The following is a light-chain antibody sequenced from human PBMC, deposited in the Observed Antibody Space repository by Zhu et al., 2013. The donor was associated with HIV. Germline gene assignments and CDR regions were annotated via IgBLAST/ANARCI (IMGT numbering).Light chain of an antibody. J-gene: IGKJ4*01. CDR2: WAS. V-gene: IGKV4-1*01. CDR3: QQYGGSPLT. Sequence: DIVMTQSPDSLAVSLGERATINCKSSQSVLYSSNNKNYLAWYQQKPGQPPKLLIYWASTRESGVPDRFSGSGSGTDFTLTISRVEPEDFAVYYCQQYGGSPLTFGGGTTVEIK. CDR1: QSVLYSSNNKNY.